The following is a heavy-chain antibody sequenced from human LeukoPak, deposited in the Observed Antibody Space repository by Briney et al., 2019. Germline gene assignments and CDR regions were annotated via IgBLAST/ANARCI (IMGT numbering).Heavy chain of an antibody. V-gene: IGHV4-59*12. CDR3: ARGGIRPLVVTQARFDY. CDR2: IFYSGTT. J-gene: IGHJ4*02. Sequence: KPSETLSLTCTVSGGSINTYYWSWIRQPPGKGLEWIGYIFYSGTTNYNPSLKSRVTISVDTSKNQFSLELSSVTAADTAVYYCARGGIRPLVVTQARFDYWGQGTLVTVSS. D-gene: IGHD3-22*01. CDR1: GGSINTYY.